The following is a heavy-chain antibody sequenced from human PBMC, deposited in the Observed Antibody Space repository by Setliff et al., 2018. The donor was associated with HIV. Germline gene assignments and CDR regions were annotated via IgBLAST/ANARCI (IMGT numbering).Heavy chain of an antibody. CDR3: ARGLGYCGGDCYSDVFDY. Sequence: ASVKVSCKASGYSFRVYYMHWVRQAPGKGLEWMGRVDPEDGETIYAEKFQGRVTMTRDTSISTAYMELRRLRSDDTAMYYCARGLGYCGGDCYSDVFDYWGQGTLVTVSS. CDR1: GYSFRVYY. J-gene: IGHJ4*02. D-gene: IGHD2-21*02. V-gene: IGHV1-2*06. CDR2: VDPEDGET.